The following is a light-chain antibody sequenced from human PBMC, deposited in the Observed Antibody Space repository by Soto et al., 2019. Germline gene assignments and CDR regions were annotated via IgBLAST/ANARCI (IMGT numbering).Light chain of an antibody. CDR3: SSFTTNNTRV. J-gene: IGLJ3*02. V-gene: IGLV2-14*03. Sequence: QSALAQPAAVSGSPGRSIAISCTGTGSDVGGYNYVSWYQKHPGKAPKLMISDVSNRPSGVSNRFSGSKSGNTASLTISGLQAEDEADYYCSSFTTNNTRVFGGGTKLTVL. CDR2: DVS. CDR1: GSDVGGYNY.